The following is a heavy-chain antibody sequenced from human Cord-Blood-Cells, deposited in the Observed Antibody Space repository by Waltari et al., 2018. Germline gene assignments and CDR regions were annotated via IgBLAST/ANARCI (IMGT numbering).Heavy chain of an antibody. D-gene: IGHD7-27*01. V-gene: IGHV1-69*06. CDR3: ASPRGLTFDWYFDL. J-gene: IGHJ2*01. Sequence: QVQLVQSGAEVKKPGSSVKASCKASGGTFRSYAISWVRQAPGQGLEWMGGIIPIFGTANYAQKFQGRVTITADKSTSTAYMELSSLRSEDTAVYYCASPRGLTFDWYFDLWGRGTLVTVSS. CDR2: IIPIFGTA. CDR1: GGTFRSYA.